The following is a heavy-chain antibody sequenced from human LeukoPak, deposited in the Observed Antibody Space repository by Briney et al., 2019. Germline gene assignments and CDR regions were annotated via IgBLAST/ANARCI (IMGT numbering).Heavy chain of an antibody. Sequence: GGSLRLSCAASGFTFSSYEMNWVRQAPGKGLEWVSYISSSGSTIYYADSVKGRFTISRDNSKNTLYLQMNSLRVEDTAVCYCARAELLSLDYWGQGTLVTVSS. CDR1: GFTFSSYE. V-gene: IGHV3-48*03. D-gene: IGHD1-7*01. CDR3: ARAELLSLDY. J-gene: IGHJ4*02. CDR2: ISSSGSTI.